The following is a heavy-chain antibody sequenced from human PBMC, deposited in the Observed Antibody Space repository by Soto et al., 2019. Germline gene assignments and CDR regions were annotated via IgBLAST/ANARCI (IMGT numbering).Heavy chain of an antibody. D-gene: IGHD2-15*01. CDR3: ARVRGYCSGGSCYSPYYYMDV. Sequence: GGSLRLSCAASGFTFSSYAMSWVRQAPGKGLEWVSAISGSGGSTYYADSVKGRFTISRDNSKNTLYLQMNSLRAEDTAVYYCARVRGYCSGGSCYSPYYYMDVWGKGTTVTVSS. CDR2: ISGSGGST. J-gene: IGHJ6*03. V-gene: IGHV3-23*01. CDR1: GFTFSSYA.